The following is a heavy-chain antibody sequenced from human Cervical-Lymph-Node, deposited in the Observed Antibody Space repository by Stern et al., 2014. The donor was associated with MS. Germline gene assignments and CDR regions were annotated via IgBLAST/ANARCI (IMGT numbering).Heavy chain of an antibody. Sequence: MQLVESGPGLVKPSETLSLTCAVSGDSISSYTHYWAWIRQPPGKGLEWIGSVYSRGPTYHNPSLKSPFTISVDTSKNHFPLGLNSVTAADTAVYYCAKHACTGAACPFDLWGQGTLVTVSS. D-gene: IGHD2-8*02. J-gene: IGHJ4*02. CDR2: VYSRGPT. CDR1: GDSISSYTHY. V-gene: IGHV4-39*01. CDR3: AKHACTGAACPFDL.